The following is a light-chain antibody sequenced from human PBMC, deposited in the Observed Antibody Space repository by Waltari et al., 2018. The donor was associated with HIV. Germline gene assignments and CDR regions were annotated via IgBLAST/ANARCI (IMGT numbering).Light chain of an antibody. J-gene: IGLJ2*01. V-gene: IGLV3-21*02. CDR1: KIGSKS. Sequence: SYVLTQPPSVSVAPGQTASITCGGNKIGSKSVHWYQQKPGQAPVLVVHHDSDRPSGIPERFSGSNSGNTATLTISRVEAGDEADYYCQVWDGSTDHPYVLFGGGTKLTVL. CDR2: HDS. CDR3: QVWDGSTDHPYVL.